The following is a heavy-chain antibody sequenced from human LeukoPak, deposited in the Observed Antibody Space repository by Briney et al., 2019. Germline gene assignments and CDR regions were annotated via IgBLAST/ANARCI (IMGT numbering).Heavy chain of an antibody. V-gene: IGHV1-2*02. CDR3: ARDTYYYDSSGYIDDY. J-gene: IGHJ4*02. D-gene: IGHD3-22*01. CDR2: INPNSGGT. Sequence: ASVKVSCKASGYTFTGYYMHWVRQAPGQGLEWMGWINPNSGGTNYAQKFQGRVTMTRDTSISTAYMELSRLRSDDTAVYYCARDTYYYDSSGYIDDYWGQGTLVTVSS. CDR1: GYTFTGYY.